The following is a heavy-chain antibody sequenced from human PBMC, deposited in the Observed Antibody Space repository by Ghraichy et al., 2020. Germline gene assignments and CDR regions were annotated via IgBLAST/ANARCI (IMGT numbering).Heavy chain of an antibody. CDR3: VIGEVYCSSTSCYTTEDGMDV. Sequence: ASVKVSCKAFGYTFTGYYMHWVRQAPGQGLEWMGWINPNSGGTNYAQKFQGRVTMTRDTSISTAYMALSRLRSDDTAVYYCVIGEVYCSSTSCYTTEDGMDVWGQGTTVTVSS. CDR1: GYTFTGYY. D-gene: IGHD2-2*02. CDR2: INPNSGGT. J-gene: IGHJ6*02. V-gene: IGHV1-2*02.